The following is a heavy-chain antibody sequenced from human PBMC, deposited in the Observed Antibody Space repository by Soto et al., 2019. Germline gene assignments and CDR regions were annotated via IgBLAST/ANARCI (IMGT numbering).Heavy chain of an antibody. Sequence: VGSLRLSCTVSGFAFNNYGINWGRQAPGKGLEWVSSISKSDYTYYSDSVKGRFTISRDNAKNSVSLQMNTLRVEDTAVYYCAREDSIIIPAVPDFWGQGTLVTVSS. J-gene: IGHJ4*02. D-gene: IGHD2-2*01. CDR3: AREDSIIIPAVPDF. CDR2: ISKSDYT. CDR1: GFAFNNYG. V-gene: IGHV3-21*01.